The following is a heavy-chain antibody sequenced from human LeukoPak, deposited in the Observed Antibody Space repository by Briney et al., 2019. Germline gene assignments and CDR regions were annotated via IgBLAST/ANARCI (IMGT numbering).Heavy chain of an antibody. V-gene: IGHV3-48*03. D-gene: IGHD2-2*01. Sequence: PGGSLRLSCAASGFTFSSYEMNWVRQAPGKGLEWVSYISSSGSTIYYADSVKGRFTISRDNAKNSLYLQMNSLRAEDTAVYYCARDHNIVVVPAAISDYWGQGTLVTVSS. CDR1: GFTFSSYE. CDR3: ARDHNIVVVPAAISDY. CDR2: ISSSGSTI. J-gene: IGHJ4*02.